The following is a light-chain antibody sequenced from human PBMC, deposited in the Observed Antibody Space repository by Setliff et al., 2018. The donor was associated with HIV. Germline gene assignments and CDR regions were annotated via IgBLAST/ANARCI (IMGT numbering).Light chain of an antibody. CDR3: SSYAITNTLP. Sequence: LSQPASVSWFPGQSITISCTGTSRYVGCYSYVAWFQQHPGKAPTLIIYEVRNRPSGVSNRFSGSKSGNTASLTISGLQAEDEADYYCSSYAITNTLPFGTGTKVTVL. V-gene: IGLV2-14*01. CDR1: SRYVGCYSY. CDR2: EVR. J-gene: IGLJ1*01.